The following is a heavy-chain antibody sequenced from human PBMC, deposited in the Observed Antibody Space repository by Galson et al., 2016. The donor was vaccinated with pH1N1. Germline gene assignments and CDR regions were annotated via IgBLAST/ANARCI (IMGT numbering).Heavy chain of an antibody. Sequence: SLRLSCAASGFTFSDYAMHWVRLLPGKGLEWVSGISWNSANINYADSVKGRFTVSRDKAKSSLHLQMNSLRLEDTAFYFCAKGMVQAGLQGDAFDVWGPGTMVVVSS. V-gene: IGHV3-9*01. D-gene: IGHD2-2*01. CDR2: ISWNSANI. J-gene: IGHJ3*01. CDR3: AKGMVQAGLQGDAFDV. CDR1: GFTFSDYA.